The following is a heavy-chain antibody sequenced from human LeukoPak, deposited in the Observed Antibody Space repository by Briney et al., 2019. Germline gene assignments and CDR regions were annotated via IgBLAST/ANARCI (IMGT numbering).Heavy chain of an antibody. V-gene: IGHV3-23*01. Sequence: GGSLRLSCTASGFTFSNFAMSWVRQDPGMGLQWVSSISGSGDSTFYADSVKGRFTISRDNSKNTLYLQMNSLRPEDTAVYYCAREAEAFDIWGQGTMVTVSS. J-gene: IGHJ3*02. CDR3: AREAEAFDI. CDR2: ISGSGDST. CDR1: GFTFSNFA.